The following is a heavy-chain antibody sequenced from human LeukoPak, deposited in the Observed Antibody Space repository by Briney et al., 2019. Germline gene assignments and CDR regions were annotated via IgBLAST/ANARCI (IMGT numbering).Heavy chain of an antibody. CDR1: GGSFSGYY. V-gene: IGHV4-34*01. CDR3: ARGQVTDY. J-gene: IGHJ4*02. Sequence: KPSETLSLTCTVYGGSFSGYYWSWIRQPPGKGLEWIGEINHSGSTNYNPSLKSRVTISVDTSKNQFSLKLSSVTAADTAVYYCARGQVTDYWGQGTLVTVSS. CDR2: INHSGST.